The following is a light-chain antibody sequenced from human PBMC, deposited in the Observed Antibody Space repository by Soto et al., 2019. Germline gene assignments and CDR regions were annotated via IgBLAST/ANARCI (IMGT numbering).Light chain of an antibody. V-gene: IGKV3-20*01. CDR1: QSVSSSY. Sequence: ESVSTQSPCTLSTSPGERDTLSCRASQSVSSSYLAWYQQKPGQAPRLLIYGASSRATGIPDRFSGSGSGTDFTLTISRLQPDDVAVYYCQQYGSSPRTFGGGTKVDIK. CDR2: GAS. CDR3: QQYGSSPRT. J-gene: IGKJ4*02.